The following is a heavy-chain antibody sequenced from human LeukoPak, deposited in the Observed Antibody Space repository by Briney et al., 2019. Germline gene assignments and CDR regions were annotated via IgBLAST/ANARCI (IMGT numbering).Heavy chain of an antibody. Sequence: GGSLRLSCAASGFTLSNYWMSWVRQAPGKGLGWVANIKQDGSETYYVDSVRGRFTFSRDNAENSVYLQMNSLRAEDTAIYYCVRQMVGASFDYWGQGTLVTVSS. CDR2: IKQDGSET. J-gene: IGHJ4*02. V-gene: IGHV3-7*01. CDR3: VRQMVGASFDY. CDR1: GFTLSNYW. D-gene: IGHD1-26*01.